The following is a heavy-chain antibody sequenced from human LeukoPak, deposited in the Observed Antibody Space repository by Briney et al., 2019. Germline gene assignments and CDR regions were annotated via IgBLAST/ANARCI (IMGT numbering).Heavy chain of an antibody. CDR2: IYYSGST. CDR3: ARLSFLYYFDY. J-gene: IGHJ4*02. CDR1: GGSISSSSYY. Sequence: SETLSLTCTVSGGSISSSSYYWGWIRQPPGKGLEWIGSIYYSGSTYYNPSLKSRVTISVDTSKNQFSLKLSSVTAADTAVYYCARLSFLYYFDYWGQGTLVTVSS. V-gene: IGHV4-39*01.